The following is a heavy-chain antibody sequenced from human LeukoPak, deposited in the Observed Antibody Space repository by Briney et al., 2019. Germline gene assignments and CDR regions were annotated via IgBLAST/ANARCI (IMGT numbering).Heavy chain of an antibody. D-gene: IGHD4-17*01. CDR1: GDSISSYF. CDR3: AREVRQDYVYFDC. V-gene: IGHV4-59*01. CDR2: INYSGNT. Sequence: PSETLSLTCTVSGDSISSYFWSWIRQPPGKGLEWMGYINYSGNTNYNPSLKSQVTISVDTSKNQFSLRLTSVTAADTAVYYCAREVRQDYVYFDCWGQGTLVTVSS. J-gene: IGHJ4*02.